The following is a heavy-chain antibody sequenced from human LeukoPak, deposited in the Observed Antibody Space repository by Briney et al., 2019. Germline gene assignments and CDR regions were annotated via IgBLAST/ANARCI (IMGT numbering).Heavy chain of an antibody. CDR3: ASLGLPPYYYMDV. CDR1: GGTFSSYA. V-gene: IGHV1-69*05. Sequence: SLKVSCKASGGTFSSYAISWVRQAPGQGLEWMGRIIPIFGTANYAQKFQGRVTITTDESTSTAYMELSSLRSEDTAVYYWASLGLPPYYYMDVWGKGTTVTVSS. CDR2: IIPIFGTA. J-gene: IGHJ6*03.